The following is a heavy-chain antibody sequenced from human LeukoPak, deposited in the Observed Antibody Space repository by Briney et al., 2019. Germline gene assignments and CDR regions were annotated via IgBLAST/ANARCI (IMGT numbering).Heavy chain of an antibody. V-gene: IGHV1-69*13. CDR2: IIPLFGTT. J-gene: IGHJ6*03. CDR1: GGTFSSYG. Sequence: PGASVKVSCKASGGTFSSYGISWVRQAPGRGLEWMGGIIPLFGTTNFAQKFQGRVTIIADESTGTGYMELSSLRSEDTAVYYCARSRVNHLVPNYYYYYYMDVWGKGTTVTVSS. D-gene: IGHD6-13*01. CDR3: ARSRVNHLVPNYYYYYYMDV.